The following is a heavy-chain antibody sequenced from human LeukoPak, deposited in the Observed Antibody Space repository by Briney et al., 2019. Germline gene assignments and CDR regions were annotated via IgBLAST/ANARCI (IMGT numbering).Heavy chain of an antibody. CDR3: ARAKDDFCDY. CDR1: GFPFSSYS. CDR2: IRSSISYT. Sequence: GGSLRLSCAASGFPFSSYSMNWVRQAPGKGLEWVSSIRSSISYTYYADSVKGRFTISRDNAKNSLYLQMNSLTAEDTAVYYCARAKDDFCDYWGQGTLVTVSS. V-gene: IGHV3-21*01. D-gene: IGHD3/OR15-3a*01. J-gene: IGHJ4*02.